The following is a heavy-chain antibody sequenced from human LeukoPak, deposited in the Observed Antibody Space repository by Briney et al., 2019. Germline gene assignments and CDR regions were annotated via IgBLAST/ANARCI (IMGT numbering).Heavy chain of an antibody. Sequence: SGGSLRLSCAASGFTFSSYSMNWVRQAPGKGLEWVSYISSSSSTRYYADSVKGRFTISRDNAKNSLYLQMNSLRAEDTAVYYCAREGIAARTSIDYWGQGTLVTVSS. CDR3: AREGIAARTSIDY. CDR1: GFTFSSYS. D-gene: IGHD6-6*01. V-gene: IGHV3-48*01. J-gene: IGHJ4*02. CDR2: ISSSSSTR.